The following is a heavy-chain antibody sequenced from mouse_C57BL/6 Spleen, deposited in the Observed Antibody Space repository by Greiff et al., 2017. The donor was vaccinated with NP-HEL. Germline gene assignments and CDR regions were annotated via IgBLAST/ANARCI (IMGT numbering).Heavy chain of an antibody. CDR1: GFTFSDYY. CDR3: ARRGYYYGSSYDWYFDV. V-gene: IGHV5-16*01. D-gene: IGHD1-1*01. J-gene: IGHJ1*03. Sequence: DVKLVESAGGLVQPGSSMKLSCTASGFTFSDYYMAWVRQVPEKGLEWVANINYDGSSTYYLDSLKSRFIISRDNAKNILYLQMSSLKSEDTATYYCARRGYYYGSSYDWYFDVWGTGTTVTVSS. CDR2: INYDGSST.